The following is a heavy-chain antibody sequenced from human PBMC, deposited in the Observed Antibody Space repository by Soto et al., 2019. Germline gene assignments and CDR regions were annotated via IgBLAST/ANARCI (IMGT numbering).Heavy chain of an antibody. Sequence: ASVKVSCKASGYTFTGYYMHWVRQAPGQGLEWMGWINPNSGGTNYAQKFQGWVTMTRDTSISTAYMELSRLRSDDTAVYYCARDVWFGELLYAFDIWGQGTXVTVSS. CDR3: ARDVWFGELLYAFDI. D-gene: IGHD3-10*01. J-gene: IGHJ3*02. V-gene: IGHV1-2*04. CDR1: GYTFTGYY. CDR2: INPNSGGT.